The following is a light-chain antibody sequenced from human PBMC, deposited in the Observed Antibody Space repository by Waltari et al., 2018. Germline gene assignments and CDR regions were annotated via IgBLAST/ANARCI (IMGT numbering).Light chain of an antibody. CDR1: SSNLGGTS. V-gene: IGLV1-47*01. CDR3: AAWDDNLTGPL. Sequence: SVLTQPPAAPRTPGQTFPIPCSGTSSNLGGTSVHWYQQPPGTAPQLLIYKNTQRPSGVPDRFSGSKSGTSASLAISGLRSDDEAEYYCAAWDDNLTGPLFGGGTKVTVL. J-gene: IGLJ3*02. CDR2: KNT.